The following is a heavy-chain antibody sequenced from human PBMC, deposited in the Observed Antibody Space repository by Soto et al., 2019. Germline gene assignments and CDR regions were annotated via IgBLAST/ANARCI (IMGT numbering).Heavy chain of an antibody. CDR3: ASLEPYVYFDY. V-gene: IGHV3-21*01. D-gene: IGHD3-16*01. J-gene: IGHJ4*02. CDR1: GFTFSSYS. Sequence: GGSLRLSCAASGFTFSSYSMNWVRQAPGKGLEWVSSISSSSSYIYYADSVKGRFTISRDNAKNSLYPQMNSLRAEDAAVYYCASLEPYVYFDYWGQGTLVTVSS. CDR2: ISSSSSYI.